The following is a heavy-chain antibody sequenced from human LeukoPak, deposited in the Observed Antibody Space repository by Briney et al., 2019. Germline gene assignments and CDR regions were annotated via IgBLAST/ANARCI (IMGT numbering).Heavy chain of an antibody. V-gene: IGHV4-4*02. J-gene: IGHJ3*02. Sequence: GSLRLSCAASGFTFSNAWMNWVRQPPGKGLEWIGNIFYSGSTYYSPSLRSRVTISLDTSRNQFSLKLNSVTAADTAVYYCAKSNGYGLVDIWGQGTMVTVSS. D-gene: IGHD1-26*01. CDR2: IFYSGST. CDR1: GFTFSNAW. CDR3: AKSNGYGLVDI.